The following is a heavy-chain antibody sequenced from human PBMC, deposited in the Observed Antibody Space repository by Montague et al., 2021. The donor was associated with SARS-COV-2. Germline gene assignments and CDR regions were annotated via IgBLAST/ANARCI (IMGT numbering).Heavy chain of an antibody. V-gene: IGHV2-70*11. J-gene: IGHJ5*02. CDR1: GFSLSTSGMC. D-gene: IGHD6-13*01. CDR3: ARILVAAAGSPFDP. CDR2: TDWDDDK. Sequence: PALVKPTQTLTLTCTFSGFSLSTSGMCVSWVRQPPGKALEWPARTDWDDDKYYSTPLKTRLTISKDTSKNQVVLTMTNMDPVDTATYYCARILVAAAGSPFDPWGQGTLVTVSS.